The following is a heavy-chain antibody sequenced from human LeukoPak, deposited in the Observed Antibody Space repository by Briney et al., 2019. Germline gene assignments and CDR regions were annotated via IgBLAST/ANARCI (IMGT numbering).Heavy chain of an antibody. V-gene: IGHV4-59*08. CDR1: GGSISPYY. Sequence: SETLSLTCTASGGSISPYYWSWIRQPPGKGLEGSGYIYYSGSTDYNPSLKSRVTISVDTSKNHFSLKLSSVTAADTAMYYCARHGGGGESYPRVFDYWGRGNLVTVSS. CDR3: ARHGGGGESYPRVFDY. D-gene: IGHD1-26*01. CDR2: IYYSGST. J-gene: IGHJ4*02.